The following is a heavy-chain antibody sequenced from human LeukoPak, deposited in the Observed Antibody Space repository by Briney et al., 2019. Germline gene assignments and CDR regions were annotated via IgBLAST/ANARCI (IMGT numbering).Heavy chain of an antibody. Sequence: PGGSLRLSCAASGITFSSYGMSWIRQAPGKGLEWVSSISHTGGSPYYADSVKGRFTISRDNSRNTLYLQMNSLRAEDTAIYYCAKASARNTVLVYYDHWGQGTLVTVSS. CDR1: GITFSSYG. J-gene: IGHJ4*02. CDR3: AKASARNTVLVYYDH. D-gene: IGHD5-18*01. V-gene: IGHV3-23*01. CDR2: ISHTGGSP.